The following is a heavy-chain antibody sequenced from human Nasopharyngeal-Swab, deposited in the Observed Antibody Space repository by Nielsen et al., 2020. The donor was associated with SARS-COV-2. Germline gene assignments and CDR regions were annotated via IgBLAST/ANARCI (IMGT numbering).Heavy chain of an antibody. D-gene: IGHD6-13*01. V-gene: IGHV6-1*01. CDR2: TYYRSKWYN. J-gene: IGHJ6*02. CDR3: ASLPYSSSWYDYYYGMDV. Sequence: WIRQSPSRGLEWLGRTYYRSKWYNDYAVSVKSRITINPDTSKNQFSLQLSSVTAADTAVYYCASLPYSSSWYDYYYGMDVWGQGTTVTVSS.